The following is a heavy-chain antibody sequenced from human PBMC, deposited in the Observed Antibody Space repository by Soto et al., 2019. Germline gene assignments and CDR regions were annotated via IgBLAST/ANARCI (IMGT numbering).Heavy chain of an antibody. CDR1: GFTFSSFA. CDR2: IGASGGSA. V-gene: IGHV3-23*01. D-gene: IGHD3-10*01. CDR3: AKDGFYYGSGSYMPNWFDP. J-gene: IGHJ5*02. Sequence: GGSLRLSCVTSGFTFSSFAMSWVRQAPGKGLEWVSAIGASGGSAHYADSVKGRFTISRDNSKNTLYLQMNSLRAEDTAVYYCAKDGFYYGSGSYMPNWFDPWGQGTQVTVSS.